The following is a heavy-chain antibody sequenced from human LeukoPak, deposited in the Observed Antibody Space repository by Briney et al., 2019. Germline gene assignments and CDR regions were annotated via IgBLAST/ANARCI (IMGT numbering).Heavy chain of an antibody. CDR1: GGSFGNYY. D-gene: IGHD4-11*01. CDR2: IYDSGTT. Sequence: SETLSLTCTVSGGSFGNYYWSWIRQPPGKGLEWIGYIYDSGTTNYNPSLKSRVTISVDTATNQFSLKLRSVTAADTAVYYCARESYSNYGAFDIWGQGTMVTVSS. V-gene: IGHV4-59*01. J-gene: IGHJ3*02. CDR3: ARESYSNYGAFDI.